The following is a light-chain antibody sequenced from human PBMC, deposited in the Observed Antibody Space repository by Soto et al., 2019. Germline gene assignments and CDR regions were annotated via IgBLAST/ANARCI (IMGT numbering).Light chain of an antibody. CDR2: RAS. Sequence: DIQMTQSPSTLSASVGDRVTITCRAGQSISSWLAWFQQKPGKAPKLLIYRASSLESGVPSRFSGSGSGTEFTLTISSLQPDDFATYYCQQANSFPITFGQGTRLENK. CDR3: QQANSFPIT. J-gene: IGKJ5*01. CDR1: QSISSW. V-gene: IGKV1-5*03.